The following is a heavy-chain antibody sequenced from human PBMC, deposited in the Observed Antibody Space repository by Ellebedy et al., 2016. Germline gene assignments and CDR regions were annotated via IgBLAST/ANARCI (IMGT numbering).Heavy chain of an antibody. CDR3: AALQWLAPAWYFDL. Sequence: SETLSLTCTVSGCSISSYYWSWIRQPPGKGLEWIGYIFYSGSANYNPSLKSRVTISVDTSKNQFSLKLSSVTAADTAVYYCAALQWLAPAWYFDLWGRGTLVTVSS. D-gene: IGHD6-19*01. V-gene: IGHV4-59*08. CDR1: GCSISSYY. J-gene: IGHJ2*01. CDR2: IFYSGSA.